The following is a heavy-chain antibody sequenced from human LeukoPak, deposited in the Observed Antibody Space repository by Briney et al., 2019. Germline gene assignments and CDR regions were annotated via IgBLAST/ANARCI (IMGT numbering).Heavy chain of an antibody. CDR2: ISGSGGST. Sequence: PGGSLRLSCAASGFTFSSYAMSWVRQAPGKGLEWVSAISGSGGSTYYADSVKGRFTISRDNSKNTLYLQMNGLRAEDTAVYYCAKDRAIAAAGRALDYWGQGTLVTVSS. J-gene: IGHJ4*02. CDR3: AKDRAIAAAGRALDY. V-gene: IGHV3-23*01. D-gene: IGHD6-13*01. CDR1: GFTFSSYA.